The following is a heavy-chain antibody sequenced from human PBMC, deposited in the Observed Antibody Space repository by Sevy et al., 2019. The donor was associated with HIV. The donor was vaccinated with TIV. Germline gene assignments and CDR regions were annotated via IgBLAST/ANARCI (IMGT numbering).Heavy chain of an antibody. D-gene: IGHD3-22*01. CDR1: GYSISSTDY. J-gene: IGHJ3*02. Sequence: SETLSLTCAVSGYSISSTDYWGWIRQPPGKGLEWIGNIYHTGNTYYNPSLKSRVTMSIDTSMNYFSLRLSAVTAADTAVYYCARNVRGDFDSRATAFDIWGQGTMVTVSS. CDR2: IYHTGNT. CDR3: ARNVRGDFDSRATAFDI. V-gene: IGHV4-38-2*01.